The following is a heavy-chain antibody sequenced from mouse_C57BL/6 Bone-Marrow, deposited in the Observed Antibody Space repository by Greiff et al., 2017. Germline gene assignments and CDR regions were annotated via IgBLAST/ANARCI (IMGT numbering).Heavy chain of an antibody. CDR3: TRSGYGSSWGFAY. J-gene: IGHJ3*01. D-gene: IGHD1-1*01. CDR2: IYPGNSGT. Sequence: VQLQQSGTVLARPGASVKMSCKTSGYTFTSYWMHWVKQRPGQGLEWIGAIYPGNSGTSYNQKFKGKAKLTAVTSASTAYMELSSLTNEDSAVYYCTRSGYGSSWGFAYWGQGTLVTVSA. V-gene: IGHV1-5*01. CDR1: GYTFTSYW.